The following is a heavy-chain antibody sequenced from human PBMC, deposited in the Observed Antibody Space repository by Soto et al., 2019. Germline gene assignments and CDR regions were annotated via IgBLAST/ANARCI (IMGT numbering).Heavy chain of an antibody. V-gene: IGHV1-3*01. Sequence: QVTLVQSGAEVKKPGASVKVYCKASGYTFTSYAMHWVRQATGHRREWMGRINAGNGNTKYSKKFQGRVTITRATSASAAYMELSSLRSEEKAVYYCASRYCSSDGSYNNDYYYGMHVWGQGTTVTVSS. J-gene: IGHJ6*02. CDR2: INAGNGNT. D-gene: IGHD2-2*02. CDR3: ASRYCSSDGSYNNDYYYGMHV. CDR1: GYTFTSYA.